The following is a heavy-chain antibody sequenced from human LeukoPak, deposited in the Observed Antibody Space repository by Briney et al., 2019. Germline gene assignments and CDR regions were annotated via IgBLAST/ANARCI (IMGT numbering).Heavy chain of an antibody. D-gene: IGHD5-12*01. J-gene: IGHJ4*02. Sequence: SETLSLTCTVSCGSISSGGHYWSRIRQHPGKGLEWIGYIYYSGSTYYNPSLKSRVTISVNTSKNQFSLKLSSVTAADTAVYYCAASPLTSGYDGLFDYWGQGTLVTVSS. CDR2: IYYSGST. V-gene: IGHV4-31*03. CDR1: CGSISSGGHY. CDR3: AASPLTSGYDGLFDY.